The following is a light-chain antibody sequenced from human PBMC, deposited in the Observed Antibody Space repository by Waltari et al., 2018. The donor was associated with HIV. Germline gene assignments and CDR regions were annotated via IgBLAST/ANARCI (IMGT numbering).Light chain of an antibody. CDR3: CSHAGNLIFV. Sequence: QSALTQPHSVSGPPGQSLTISCPGTSSYVDTFVSWYQQHPGKVPKDFIYDVNHRHSWVPDRCAGSKSGNTAALTISGLQAEDESDYYCCSHAGNLIFVFGTGTKVTVL. CDR2: DVN. CDR1: SSYVDTF. J-gene: IGLJ1*01. V-gene: IGLV2-11*01.